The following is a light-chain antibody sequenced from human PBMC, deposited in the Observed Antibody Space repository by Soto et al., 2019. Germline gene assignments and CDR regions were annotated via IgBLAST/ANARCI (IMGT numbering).Light chain of an antibody. V-gene: IGLV1-40*01. CDR2: GNS. J-gene: IGLJ1*01. CDR3: QSYDSSLKV. Sequence: QSVLTQPPSASGTPGQRVTISCSGSSSNIGSNTVHWYQQLPGTAPKLLIYGNSNRPSGVPDRFSGSKSGTSASLAITGLQAEDEADYYCQSYDSSLKVFGTGTKVTVL. CDR1: SSNIGSNT.